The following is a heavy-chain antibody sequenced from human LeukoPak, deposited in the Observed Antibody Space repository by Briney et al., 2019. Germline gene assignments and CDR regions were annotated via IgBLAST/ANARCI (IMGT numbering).Heavy chain of an antibody. CDR1: GFTFSSFR. J-gene: IGHJ4*01. CDR2: INSDGSST. D-gene: IGHD3-10*01. V-gene: IGHV3-74*01. Sequence: QPGGSLRLSCSASGFTFSSFRMHWVRQAPGKGLVWVSRINSDGSSTNYADSVKGRFTISRDNAKNTLYLQMNSLRAEDTAMYYCVRAVYYSNYFGYWGQGTLVTVSS. CDR3: VRAVYYSNYFGY.